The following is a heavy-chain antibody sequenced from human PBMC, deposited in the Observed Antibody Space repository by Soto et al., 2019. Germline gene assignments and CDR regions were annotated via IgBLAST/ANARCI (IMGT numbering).Heavy chain of an antibody. D-gene: IGHD3-3*01. V-gene: IGHV4-4*02. CDR2: ISHSGST. Sequence: PSETLSLTCAVSGDSINSSHWWNWVRQPPEKGLEWIGQISHSGSTTYNPSLTSRVTISVDKSKNHFSLKLTSVTAADTAVYYCADSNFWSRPWTDRSIDYWGQGTLVTVSS. CDR1: GDSINSSHW. J-gene: IGHJ4*02. CDR3: ADSNFWSRPWTDRSIDY.